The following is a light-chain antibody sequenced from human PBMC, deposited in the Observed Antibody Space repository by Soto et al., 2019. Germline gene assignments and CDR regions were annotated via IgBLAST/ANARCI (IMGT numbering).Light chain of an antibody. CDR1: SSDIGAYNY. V-gene: IGLV2-14*01. CDR2: EVI. CDR3: SSYTSSSPTPFV. Sequence: QSALTQPASVSGSPGQSITISCTGTSSDIGAYNYVSWYRQHPGKAPKLMIYEVINRPSGVSNRFSGSKSGNTASLTISGPQAEDGADFYCSSYTSSSPTPFVFGTGTKLPAL. J-gene: IGLJ1*01.